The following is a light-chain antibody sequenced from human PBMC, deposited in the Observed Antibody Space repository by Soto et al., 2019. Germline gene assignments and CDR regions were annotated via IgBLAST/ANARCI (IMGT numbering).Light chain of an antibody. CDR1: QSVSSY. CDR2: DAS. Sequence: EIVLTQSPATLSLSPGERATLSCRASQSVSSYLAWYQQKPGEAPRLLIYDASNRATGIPARFSGSGSGTYSTLTISSLDPEDLAVYYCQQRSNWPLTFGGGTKVEIK. J-gene: IGKJ4*01. V-gene: IGKV3-11*01. CDR3: QQRSNWPLT.